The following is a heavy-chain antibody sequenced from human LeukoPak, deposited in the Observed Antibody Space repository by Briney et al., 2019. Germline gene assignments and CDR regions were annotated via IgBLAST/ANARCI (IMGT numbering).Heavy chain of an antibody. CDR2: TDTHGGTT. Sequence: PGGSLRLSCAASGFTFSNYWMHWVPQVPGEGLVWVSRTDTHGGTTDYADSVRGRFTISRDNAKNTLYLQMNSLRADDTALYYCARDLRGNRDYWGQGTLVTVSS. J-gene: IGHJ4*02. V-gene: IGHV3-74*01. CDR3: ARDLRGNRDY. CDR1: GFTFSNYW. D-gene: IGHD4-23*01.